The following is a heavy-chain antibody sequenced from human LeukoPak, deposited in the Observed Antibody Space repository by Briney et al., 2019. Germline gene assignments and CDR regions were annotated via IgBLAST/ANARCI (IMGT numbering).Heavy chain of an antibody. CDR1: GLTFSSYS. V-gene: IGHV3-21*01. CDR2: ISSSSSYI. CDR3: ARDGGSGNPVFVHDY. Sequence: PGGSMSLSCAASGLTFSSYSMNWVRHAPGKGREWVSSISSSSSYIYYADSVKGRFTISRDNAKNSLYLQMNSLRAEDTAVYYCARDGGSGNPVFVHDYWGQGALVTVSS. J-gene: IGHJ4*02. D-gene: IGHD3-16*01.